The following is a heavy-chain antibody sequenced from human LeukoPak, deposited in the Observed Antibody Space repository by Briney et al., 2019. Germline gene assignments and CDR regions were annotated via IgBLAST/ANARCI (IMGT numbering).Heavy chain of an antibody. CDR3: APTAEAYTSWWRV. CDR1: GYKFIDDY. Sequence: ASVKVSCKASGYKFIDDYMHWVRQAPGQGLEFMGWINTDSGFTNYAQKFKGRVTITRDTSISTVYLEVRSLASDDTAVYYCAPTAEAYTSWWRVWGQGTLVTVSS. D-gene: IGHD3-16*01. V-gene: IGHV1-2*02. CDR2: INTDSGFT. J-gene: IGHJ4*02.